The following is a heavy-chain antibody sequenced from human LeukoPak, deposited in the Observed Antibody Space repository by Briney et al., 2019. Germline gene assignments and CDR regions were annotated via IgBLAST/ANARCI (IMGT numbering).Heavy chain of an antibody. J-gene: IGHJ4*02. CDR2: ISGSGAST. V-gene: IGHV3-23*01. CDR1: GFTFSTNA. D-gene: IGHD1-26*01. CDR3: AKDVGKWESLHFFYY. Sequence: PGGSLRLSCLTSGFTFSTNAMSWVRQAPGKGLEWISGISGSGASTYYADSVTGRFTISRDNSRNTLYLQMNSLRGDDTAVYYCAKDVGKWESLHFFYYWGQGTLVTVSS.